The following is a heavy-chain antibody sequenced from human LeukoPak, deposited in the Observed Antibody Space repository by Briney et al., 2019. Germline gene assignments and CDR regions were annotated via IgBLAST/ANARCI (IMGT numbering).Heavy chain of an antibody. J-gene: IGHJ6*03. D-gene: IGHD3-10*01. Sequence: SETLSLTCTVSGGSISSYYWSWIRQPPGKGLEWIGYITYSGSTSYNPSLKSRVTISVDTSKNQFSLKLISVTAADTAVYYCARAPYGSATNNYYMDVWGKGTTVTVSS. CDR3: ARAPYGSATNNYYMDV. CDR1: GGSISSYY. CDR2: ITYSGST. V-gene: IGHV4-59*01.